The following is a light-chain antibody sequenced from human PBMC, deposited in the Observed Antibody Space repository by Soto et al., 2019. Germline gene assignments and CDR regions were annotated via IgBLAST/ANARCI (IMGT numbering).Light chain of an antibody. CDR1: SSDVGGYNY. V-gene: IGLV2-11*01. Sequence: QSVVTQPRSVSGSPGQSVTISCTGTSSDVGGYNYVSWYQQHPSKAPKLMIYDVSKRPSGVPDRFSGSKSGNTASLTISGLQAEDEADYYCCSYAGSYTYVFGTGTKATVL. CDR2: DVS. J-gene: IGLJ1*01. CDR3: CSYAGSYTYV.